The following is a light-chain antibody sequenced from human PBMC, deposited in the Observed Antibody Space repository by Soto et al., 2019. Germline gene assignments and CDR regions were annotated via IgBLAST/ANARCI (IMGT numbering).Light chain of an antibody. CDR1: NSDIGNYNY. CDR3: CSYPGSHTWV. V-gene: IGLV2-11*01. CDR2: DVS. Sequence: QSVLTQPRSVSGSPGQSVTISCTATNSDIGNYNYVSWYQQHPGKAPKVMIYDVSKRPSGVPDRFSGSKSGNTASLTISGLQAEDEADYYCCSYPGSHTWVFGGGTQLTVL. J-gene: IGLJ3*02.